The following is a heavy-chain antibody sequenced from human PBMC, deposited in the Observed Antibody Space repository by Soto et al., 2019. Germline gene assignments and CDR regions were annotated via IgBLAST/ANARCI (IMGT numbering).Heavy chain of an antibody. V-gene: IGHV3-53*02. J-gene: IGHJ4*02. CDR1: GFSVSDNY. Sequence: DVQLVETGGGLIQPGGSLRLACTASGFSVSDNYMSWVRQAPAKGLEWVSILHSGGGTFYADSVRGGFTVSRVNSQNTLYLQMNSLRAEDTAVYYCARGASDSGDRVDYWGQGTLVTVSS. CDR2: LHSGGGT. D-gene: IGHD4-17*01. CDR3: ARGASDSGDRVDY.